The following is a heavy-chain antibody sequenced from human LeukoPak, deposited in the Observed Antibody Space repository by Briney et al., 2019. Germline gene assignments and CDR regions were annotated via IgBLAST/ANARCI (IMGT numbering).Heavy chain of an antibody. V-gene: IGHV3-48*01. Sequence: GGSLRLSCAASGFTFSSYSMNWVRQAPGKGLEWVSYISSSSSTIYYADSVKGRFTISRDNAKNSLYLQMNSLRAEDTAVYYCASDQNRRGAFVIWGQGTMVTVSS. CDR1: GFTFSSYS. CDR3: ASDQNRRGAFVI. J-gene: IGHJ3*02. D-gene: IGHD2/OR15-2a*01. CDR2: ISSSSSTI.